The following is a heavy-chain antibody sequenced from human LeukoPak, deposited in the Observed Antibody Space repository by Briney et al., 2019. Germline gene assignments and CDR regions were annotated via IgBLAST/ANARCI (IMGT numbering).Heavy chain of an antibody. CDR1: GVTFSSYW. D-gene: IGHD3-16*01. CDR2: INHNGNVN. V-gene: IGHV3-7*03. Sequence: PGGSLRLSCAASGVTFSSYWMNWARQAPWKGLEWVASINHNGNVNYYVDSVKGRFTISRDNAKNSLYLQMSNLRAEDTAVYFCARGGGLDVWGQGATVTVSS. CDR3: ARGGGLDV. J-gene: IGHJ6*02.